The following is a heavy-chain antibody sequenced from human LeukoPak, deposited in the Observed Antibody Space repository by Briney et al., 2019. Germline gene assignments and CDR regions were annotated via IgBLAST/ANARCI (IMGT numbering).Heavy chain of an antibody. Sequence: GASVKDSCKASGGTFSSYAISWVRQAPGQGLEWMGGIIPIFGTANYAQKFQGRVTITADKSTSTAYMGLSSLRSEDTAVYYCARAPINPINWFDPWGQGTLVTVSS. V-gene: IGHV1-69*06. J-gene: IGHJ5*02. CDR3: ARAPINPINWFDP. CDR2: IIPIFGTA. CDR1: GGTFSSYA.